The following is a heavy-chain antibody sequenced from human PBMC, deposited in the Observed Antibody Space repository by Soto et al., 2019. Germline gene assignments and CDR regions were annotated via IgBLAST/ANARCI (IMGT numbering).Heavy chain of an antibody. J-gene: IGHJ4*02. CDR1: GFTLSSFA. Sequence: QVQLVESGGGVVQPGKSLRLSCAASGFTLSSFAMHWVRQAPGKGLEWVAVTSSDGSKKYYADSVKGRFTISRDNSKNTLYLQMNSLRADDTAVFYCARAEYTSGWHFMGIDYWGQGTLVTVSS. CDR2: TSSDGSKK. CDR3: ARAEYTSGWHFMGIDY. V-gene: IGHV3-30*04. D-gene: IGHD6-19*01.